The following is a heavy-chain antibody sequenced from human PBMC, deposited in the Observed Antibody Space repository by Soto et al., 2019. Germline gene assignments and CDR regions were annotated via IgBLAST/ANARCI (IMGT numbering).Heavy chain of an antibody. D-gene: IGHD3-22*01. CDR1: GGSITSYF. J-gene: IGHJ4*02. CDR2: IYHRGNT. V-gene: IGHV4-59*01. Sequence: NPSETLSLTCTVSGGSITSYFWTWIRQPPGKGLEWIGYIYHRGNTNYNPSLKSRVTFSVDTSKNQFSLKLSSVTAADTAVYYCARDKYYDSTGTFDFWGQGTLVTVSS. CDR3: ARDKYYDSTGTFDF.